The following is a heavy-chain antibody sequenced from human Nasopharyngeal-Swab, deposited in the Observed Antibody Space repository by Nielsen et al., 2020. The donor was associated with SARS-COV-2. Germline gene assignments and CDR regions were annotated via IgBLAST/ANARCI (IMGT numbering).Heavy chain of an antibody. J-gene: IGHJ6*02. Sequence: GESLKISCTASGFTFGDYAMSWFRQAPGKGLEWVGFIRSKAYGGTTEYAASVKGRFTISRDDSKSIAYLQMNSLKTEDTAVYYCTRGNHRVTIFGVVTTGDYGMDVWGQGTTVTVSS. CDR1: GFTFGDYA. D-gene: IGHD3-3*01. CDR3: TRGNHRVTIFGVVTTGDYGMDV. CDR2: IRSKAYGGTT. V-gene: IGHV3-49*03.